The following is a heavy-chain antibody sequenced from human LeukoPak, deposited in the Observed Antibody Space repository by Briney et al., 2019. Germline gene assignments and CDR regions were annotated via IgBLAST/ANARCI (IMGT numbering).Heavy chain of an antibody. CDR2: MNPNSGNT. CDR1: GGTFSSYA. D-gene: IGHD4-11*01. V-gene: IGHV1-8*03. Sequence: GASVKVSCKASGGTFSSYAISWVRQAPGQGLEWMGGMNPNSGNTGYAQKFQGRVTITRNTSISTAYMELSSLKSEDTAVYYCARGITVTTRYYYYYYYMDVWGKGTTVTVSS. CDR3: ARGITVTTRYYYYYYYMDV. J-gene: IGHJ6*03.